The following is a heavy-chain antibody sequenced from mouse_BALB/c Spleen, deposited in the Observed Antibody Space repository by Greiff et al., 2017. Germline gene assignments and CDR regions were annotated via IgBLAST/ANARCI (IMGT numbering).Heavy chain of an antibody. Sequence: EVKLVESGGGLVKPGGSLKLSCAASGFTFSSYAMSWVRQSPEKRLEWVAEISSGGSYTYYPDTVTGRFTISRDNAKNTLYLEMSSLRSEDTAMYYCARHLFITTVVATDYAMDYWGQGTSVTVSS. CDR2: ISSGGSYT. D-gene: IGHD1-1*01. V-gene: IGHV5-9-4*01. CDR3: ARHLFITTVVATDYAMDY. CDR1: GFTFSSYA. J-gene: IGHJ4*01.